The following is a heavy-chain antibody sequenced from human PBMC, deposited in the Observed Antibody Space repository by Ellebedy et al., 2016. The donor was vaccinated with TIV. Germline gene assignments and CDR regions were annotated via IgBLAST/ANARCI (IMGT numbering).Heavy chain of an antibody. V-gene: IGHV1-46*01. Sequence: ASVKVSXKASGYTFTRYYMHWVRQAPGQGLEWMGIINPSGGSTTYAQKFQGRVTMTRDRSTSTVYMELSSLRSEDTAVYYCARDAPWGTSLAVDYWGQGTLVTVSS. CDR2: INPSGGST. CDR3: ARDAPWGTSLAVDY. D-gene: IGHD3-16*01. CDR1: GYTFTRYY. J-gene: IGHJ4*02.